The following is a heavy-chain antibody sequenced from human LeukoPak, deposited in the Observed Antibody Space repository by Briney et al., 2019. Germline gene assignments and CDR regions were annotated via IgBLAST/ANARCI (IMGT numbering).Heavy chain of an antibody. CDR3: ARARRYSSSWYLYFDY. D-gene: IGHD6-13*01. CDR1: GGSISSSSYY. CDR2: IYYSGGT. V-gene: IGHV4-39*07. Sequence: SETLSLTCTVSGGSISSSSYYWGWIRQPPGKGLEWIGSIYYSGGTNYNPSLKSRVTISVDTSKNQFSLKLSSVTAADTAVYYCARARRYSSSWYLYFDYWGQGTLVTVSS. J-gene: IGHJ4*02.